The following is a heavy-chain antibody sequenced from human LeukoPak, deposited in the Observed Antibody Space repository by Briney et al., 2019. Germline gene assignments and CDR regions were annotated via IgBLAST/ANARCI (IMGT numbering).Heavy chain of an antibody. J-gene: IGHJ4*02. CDR1: GFTFSSYA. CDR3: TRSRLRFLGWLLSLFDH. V-gene: IGHV3-23*01. D-gene: IGHD3-3*01. CDR2: ISGSGGST. Sequence: PGGSLRLSCAASGFTFSSYAMSWVRQAPGKGLEWVSAISGSGGSTYYADSVKGRFTISSTNSKHTLYQQMNGLRAEDTAVYYCTRSRLRFLGWLLSLFDHWGQGTLVTVSS.